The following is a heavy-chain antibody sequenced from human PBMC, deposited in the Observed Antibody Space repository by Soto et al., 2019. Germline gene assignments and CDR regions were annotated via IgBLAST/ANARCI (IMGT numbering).Heavy chain of an antibody. D-gene: IGHD3-9*01. Sequence: QVQLQESGPGLVKPSETLSLTCTVSGGSISSYYWSWIRQTPGKGLEWIGYIFYFGSTNYNPGLTRPVALARDTSKTQLSIQLSAVTASDTAVYYCASYCPDFDLLSPFDYRGQATLVTVSS. CDR3: ASYCPDFDLLSPFDY. CDR2: IFYFGST. V-gene: IGHV4-59*08. CDR1: GGSISSYY. J-gene: IGHJ4*02.